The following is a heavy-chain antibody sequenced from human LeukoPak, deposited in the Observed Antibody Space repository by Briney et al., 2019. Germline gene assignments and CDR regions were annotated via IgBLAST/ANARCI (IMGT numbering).Heavy chain of an antibody. CDR2: ISAYNGTT. Sequence: ASVKVSCKASGYTFTSYGISWVRQAPGQGLEWMGWISAYNGTTNYAQKLQGRVTMTTDTSTSTAYMELRSLRSDDTAVYYCARDHVFITFGEVIVGYYFDYWGQGTLVTVTS. V-gene: IGHV1-18*01. CDR3: ARDHVFITFGEVIVGYYFDY. D-gene: IGHD3-16*02. J-gene: IGHJ4*02. CDR1: GYTFTSYG.